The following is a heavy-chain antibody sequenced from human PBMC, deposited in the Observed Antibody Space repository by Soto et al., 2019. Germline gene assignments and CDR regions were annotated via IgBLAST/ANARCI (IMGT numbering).Heavy chain of an antibody. CDR2: ISYDGSNK. CDR3: ARELKDSSGYYQGWFDP. CDR1: GFTFSTYA. Sequence: QVQLVESGGGVVQPGRSLRLSCAASGFTFSTYALHWVRQAPGKGLEWVAVISYDGSNKYYADSVKGRFTISRDNSKNTLYLQMDGLGAEDTAVYYCARELKDSSGYYQGWFDPWGQGTLVTVSS. D-gene: IGHD3-22*01. J-gene: IGHJ5*02. V-gene: IGHV3-30-3*01.